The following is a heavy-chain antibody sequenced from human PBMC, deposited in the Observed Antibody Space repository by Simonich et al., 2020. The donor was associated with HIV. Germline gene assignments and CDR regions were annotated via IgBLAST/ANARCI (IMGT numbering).Heavy chain of an antibody. D-gene: IGHD1-20*01. Sequence: QVQLQESGPGLVKPSGTLSLTCAVSGGSISSSNWWSWVRQPPGKGLEWIGEIYHSASTKYNPSLKSRVSISVAKSKNEFSLKLSSVTAADTAVYFCARLFNWNDGSTFDIWGQGTMVTVSS. V-gene: IGHV4-4*02. CDR3: ARLFNWNDGSTFDI. CDR1: GGSISSSNW. CDR2: IYHSAST. J-gene: IGHJ3*02.